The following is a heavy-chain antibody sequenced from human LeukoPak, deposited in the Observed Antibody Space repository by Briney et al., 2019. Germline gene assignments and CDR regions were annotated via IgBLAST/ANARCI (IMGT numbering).Heavy chain of an antibody. CDR1: GYTFTSYA. CDR2: INTNTGNP. CDR3: ASDLTGSWY. V-gene: IGHV7-4-1*02. J-gene: IGHJ4*02. Sequence: ASVTVSCTASGYTFTSYAMNWVRQAPGQGLEWMGWINTNTGNPTYAQGFTGRFVFSLDTSVSTAYLQISSLKAEDTAVYYCASDLTGSWYWGQGTLVTVSS. D-gene: IGHD1-1*01.